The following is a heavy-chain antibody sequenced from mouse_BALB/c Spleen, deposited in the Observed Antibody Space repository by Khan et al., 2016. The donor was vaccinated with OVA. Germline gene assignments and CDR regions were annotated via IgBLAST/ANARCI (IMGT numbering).Heavy chain of an antibody. V-gene: IGHV9-3-1*01. Sequence: QIQLVQSGPELKKPGETIKISCKASGYTFKNYGMIWVKQAPGKGLRWMGWINTYTGEPTYADDFKGRFAFSLETSASTAYFQINNLKNEDTATYFWARGSGGDYWGQGTLVTVSA. CDR1: GYTFKNYG. J-gene: IGHJ3*01. CDR3: ARGSGGDY. D-gene: IGHD1-3*01. CDR2: INTYTGEP.